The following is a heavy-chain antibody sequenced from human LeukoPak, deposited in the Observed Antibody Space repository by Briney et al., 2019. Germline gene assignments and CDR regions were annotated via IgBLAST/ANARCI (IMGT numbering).Heavy chain of an antibody. CDR2: INPNGGGT. CDR1: GYTFTGYY. V-gene: IGHV1-2*02. J-gene: IGHJ5*02. CDR3: ARNRPPSGSYNHNWFDP. Sequence: ASVKVSCKASGYTFTGYYMHWVRQPPGQGLEWMGWINPNGGGTNYAQKFQGRVTMTRDTSTSTAYMELRRLSSADTAVYYCARNRPPSGSYNHNWFDPWGEGTLVTVSS. D-gene: IGHD1-26*01.